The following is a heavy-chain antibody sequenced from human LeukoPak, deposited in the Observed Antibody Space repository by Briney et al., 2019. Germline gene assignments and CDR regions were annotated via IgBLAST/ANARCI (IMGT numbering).Heavy chain of an antibody. V-gene: IGHV3-21*04. CDR2: ISTSSSYI. CDR1: GFTFSSYS. CDR3: AKDPHFDFWSGYYPFDY. Sequence: PGGSLRLSCAASGFTFSSYSMNWVRQAPGKGLEWVSSISTSSSYIYYADSVKGRFTISRDNSKNTLYLQMNSLRAEDTAVYYCAKDPHFDFWSGYYPFDYWGQGTLVTVSS. J-gene: IGHJ4*02. D-gene: IGHD3-3*01.